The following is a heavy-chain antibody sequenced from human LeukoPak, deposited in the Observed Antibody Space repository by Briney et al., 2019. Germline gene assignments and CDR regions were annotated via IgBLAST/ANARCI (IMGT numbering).Heavy chain of an antibody. Sequence: PGGSLRLSCAASGFTFSDYCMSWIRQAPGKGLEWVSYISSSGSTIYYADSVKGRFTISRDNAKNSLYLQMNSLRAEDTAVYYCARVRVAASFSHYFDYWGQGTLVTVSS. CDR2: ISSSGSTI. J-gene: IGHJ4*02. CDR1: GFTFSDYC. D-gene: IGHD2-15*01. V-gene: IGHV3-11*01. CDR3: ARVRVAASFSHYFDY.